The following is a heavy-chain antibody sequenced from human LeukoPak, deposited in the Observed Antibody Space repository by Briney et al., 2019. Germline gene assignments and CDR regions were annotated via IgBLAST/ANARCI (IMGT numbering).Heavy chain of an antibody. Sequence: PGGSLRLSCAASGFTFSSYGMHWVRQAPGKGLEWVAVISYDGSNRYYADSVKGRFTISRDNSKNTLYLQMNSLRAEDTAVYYCAKDRYSSGRGYFDYWGQGTLVTVSS. CDR2: ISYDGSNR. CDR1: GFTFSSYG. D-gene: IGHD6-19*01. CDR3: AKDRYSSGRGYFDY. J-gene: IGHJ4*02. V-gene: IGHV3-30*18.